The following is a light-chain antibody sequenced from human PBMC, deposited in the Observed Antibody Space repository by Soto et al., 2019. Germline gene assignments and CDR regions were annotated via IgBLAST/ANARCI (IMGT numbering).Light chain of an antibody. CDR2: DAF. J-gene: IGKJ2*01. CDR1: QGINNY. V-gene: IGKV1-33*01. CDR3: QQYDILPPT. Sequence: DIQMTQSPSSLSASVGDRVTITCRASQGINNYLIWYQHKPGKAPELLIYDAFSLQSGVSSRFSGGASGTDFTLTISSLQPEDVATYYCQQYDILPPTFGQGTRVEI.